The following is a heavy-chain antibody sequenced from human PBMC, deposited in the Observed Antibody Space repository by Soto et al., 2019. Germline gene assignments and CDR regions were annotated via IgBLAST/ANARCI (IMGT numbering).Heavy chain of an antibody. J-gene: IGHJ5*02. V-gene: IGHV4-4*02. CDR3: AREMSGSYPNWFDP. Sequence: SETLSLTCAVSGGSISSSNWWSWVRQPPGKGLEWIGEIYHSGSTNYNPSLKSRVTISVDKSKNQFSLKLSSVTAADTAVYYYAREMSGSYPNWFDPWGQGTLVTVSS. CDR2: IYHSGST. CDR1: GGSISSSNW. D-gene: IGHD1-26*01.